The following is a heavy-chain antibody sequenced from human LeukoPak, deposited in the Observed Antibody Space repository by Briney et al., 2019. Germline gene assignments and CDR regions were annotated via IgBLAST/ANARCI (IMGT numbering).Heavy chain of an antibody. D-gene: IGHD3-22*01. Sequence: PGRCLRLSPAVSVFPFSIYAMSCVPQAPGKGLEWVSAISGSGGSTYYADSVKGRFTISRDNSKNTLYLQMNSLRAEDTAVYYCAKDLPADSSGYDYWGQGTLVTVSS. CDR2: ISGSGGST. J-gene: IGHJ4*02. CDR1: VFPFSIYA. V-gene: IGHV3-23*01. CDR3: AKDLPADSSGYDY.